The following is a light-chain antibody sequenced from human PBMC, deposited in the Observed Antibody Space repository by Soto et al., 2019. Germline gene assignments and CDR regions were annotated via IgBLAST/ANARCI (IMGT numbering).Light chain of an antibody. CDR1: QSVSSSY. V-gene: IGKV3-20*01. J-gene: IGKJ1*01. CDR2: GTS. CDR3: QRFGTSPPWT. Sequence: PGERATVSCRTSQSVSSSYFSWYQQKPGQAPRLLIYGTSIRATGIPDRFSGSGSGTDFTLTITRLEPEDFSVYYCQRFGTSPPWTFGQGTKVDIK.